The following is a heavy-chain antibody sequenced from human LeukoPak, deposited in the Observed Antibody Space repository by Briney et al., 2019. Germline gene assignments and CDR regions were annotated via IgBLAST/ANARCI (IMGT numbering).Heavy chain of an antibody. CDR1: GFTFSSYG. D-gene: IGHD1-1*01. Sequence: PGGSLRLSCATSGFTFSSYGMHCVRQVPGKGLEWVTVISHDAKSTYHVDSVKGRFTISRDNSKNTLYLQMNSLRAEDTAVYYCARGGTTGTTSDPWGQGTLVTVSS. CDR3: ARGGTTGTTSDP. J-gene: IGHJ5*02. CDR2: ISHDAKST. V-gene: IGHV3-30*03.